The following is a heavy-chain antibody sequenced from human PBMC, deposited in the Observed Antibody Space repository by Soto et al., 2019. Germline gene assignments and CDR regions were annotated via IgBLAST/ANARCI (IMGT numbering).Heavy chain of an antibody. J-gene: IGHJ6*03. D-gene: IGHD6-6*01. Sequence: GGSLRLSCAASGFTFSSYGMHWVRQAPGKGLEWVAVIWYDGSNKYYADSVKGRFTISRDNSKNTLYLQMNSLRAEDTAVYYCAREQGDYSSSVEDYYYYYYMDVWGKGTTVTVSS. V-gene: IGHV3-33*01. CDR2: IWYDGSNK. CDR3: AREQGDYSSSVEDYYYYYYMDV. CDR1: GFTFSSYG.